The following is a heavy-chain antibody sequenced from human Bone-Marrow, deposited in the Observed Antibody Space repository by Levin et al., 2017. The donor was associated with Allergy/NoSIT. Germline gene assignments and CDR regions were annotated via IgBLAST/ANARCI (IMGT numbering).Heavy chain of an antibody. D-gene: IGHD2-15*01. CDR3: ASGGLYCSGGNCYFLLDY. J-gene: IGHJ4*02. V-gene: IGHV4-4*08. CDR2: LFPPGRP. CDR1: VYSISSYY. Sequence: SPPLSLPFFFFVYSISSYYCSFILLLPVTFLSFLGSLFPPGRPTYRPSLKSRVTIFFLDRSKKHFSLKLTSVTAADTAVYYCASGGLYCSGGNCYFLLDYWGQGTLVTVSS.